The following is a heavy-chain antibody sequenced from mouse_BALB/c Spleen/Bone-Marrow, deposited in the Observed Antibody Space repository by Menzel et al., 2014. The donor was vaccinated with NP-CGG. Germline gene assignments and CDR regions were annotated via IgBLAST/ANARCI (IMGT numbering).Heavy chain of an antibody. Sequence: LQQSGSELVRPGASVKLSCKASGYTFTSYWMHWVKQRPGQGLEWIGNIYPSSGSTNYDEKFKSKATLTVDTSSSTAYMQLSSLTSEDSAVYYCTRLGSTMITTDAYWGQGTLVTVSA. CDR3: TRLGSTMITTDAY. V-gene: IGHV1S22*01. CDR1: GYTFTSYW. J-gene: IGHJ3*01. CDR2: IYPSSGST. D-gene: IGHD2-4*01.